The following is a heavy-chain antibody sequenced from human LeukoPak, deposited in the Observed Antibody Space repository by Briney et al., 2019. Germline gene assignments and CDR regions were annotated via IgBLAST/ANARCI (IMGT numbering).Heavy chain of an antibody. D-gene: IGHD3-16*01. CDR1: GFSFSSYS. CDR3: ARGGARGDY. Sequence: GGSLRLSCVASGFSFSSYSMNWVRQAPGKGLDWVSYISSSSSTIYYADSVKGRFTISRDNAKNSLYLQMNSLRAEDTAVYYCARGGARGDYWGQGTLVTVSS. CDR2: ISSSSSTI. J-gene: IGHJ4*02. V-gene: IGHV3-48*04.